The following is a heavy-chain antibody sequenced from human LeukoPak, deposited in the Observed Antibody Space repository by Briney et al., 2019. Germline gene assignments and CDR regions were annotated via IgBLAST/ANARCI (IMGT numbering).Heavy chain of an antibody. Sequence: SETLSLTCTVSGGSISSYYWSWIRQPPGKGLEWIGYIYYSGSTNYNPSLKSRVTISVDTSKNQFSLKLSSVTAAGTAVYYCAGGRYCSSTSCYDYWGQGTLVTVSS. CDR1: GGSISSYY. V-gene: IGHV4-59*01. D-gene: IGHD2-2*01. CDR2: IYYSGST. J-gene: IGHJ4*02. CDR3: AGGRYCSSTSCYDY.